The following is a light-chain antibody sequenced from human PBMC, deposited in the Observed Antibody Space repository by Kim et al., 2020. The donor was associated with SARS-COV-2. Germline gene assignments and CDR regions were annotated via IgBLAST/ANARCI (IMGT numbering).Light chain of an antibody. J-gene: IGKJ2*01. V-gene: IGKV1-9*01. CDR2: AAS. CDR3: QQLNSYPFT. Sequence: GDRVTIPCRASQDISRYLVWYQQKSGKAPKLLIYAASSLQSEVPSRFSGSGSGTDFTLTISSLQPEDSATYYCQQLNSYPFTFGQGTKLEI. CDR1: QDISRY.